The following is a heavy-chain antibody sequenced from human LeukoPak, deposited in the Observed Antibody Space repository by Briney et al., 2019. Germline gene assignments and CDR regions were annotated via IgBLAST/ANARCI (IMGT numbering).Heavy chain of an antibody. CDR1: GFTFSSYS. J-gene: IGHJ5*02. CDR2: ISSSSRTI. CDR3: AREPSRDTTVVP. V-gene: IGHV3-48*02. D-gene: IGHD4-23*01. Sequence: GGSLRLSCAASGFTFSSYSMNWVRQAPGKGLEWVSYISSSSRTIYYADSVKGRFTISRDNAKNSLFLQMNSLRDEDTAVYYCAREPSRDTTVVPWGQGTLVTVSS.